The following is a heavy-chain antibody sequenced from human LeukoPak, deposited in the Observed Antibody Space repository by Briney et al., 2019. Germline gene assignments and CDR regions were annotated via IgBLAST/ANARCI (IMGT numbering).Heavy chain of an antibody. CDR2: ISYDGSNK. J-gene: IGHJ4*02. D-gene: IGHD5-18*01. CDR3: AREPLGYSYGYEPPDY. CDR1: GFTFSSYS. V-gene: IGHV3-30*03. Sequence: GGSLRLSCAASGFTFSSYSMNWVRQAPGKGLEWVAVISYDGSNKYYADSVKGRFTIARDNSKNTLYLQMNSLRAEDTAVYYCAREPLGYSYGYEPPDYWGQGTLVTVSS.